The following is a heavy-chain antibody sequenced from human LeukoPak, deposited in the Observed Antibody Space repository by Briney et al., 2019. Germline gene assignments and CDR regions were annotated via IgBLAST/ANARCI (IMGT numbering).Heavy chain of an antibody. CDR3: AREWGRIAVAGGPGY. V-gene: IGHV3-33*01. D-gene: IGHD6-19*01. CDR1: GFIFSNYG. J-gene: IGHJ4*02. CDR2: IWYDGQTK. Sequence: GGSLRLSCEASGFIFSNYGTHWVCQAPGKGLEWLALIWYDGQTKFYADSVKGRFTISRDNSGNTLFLHMTSLRVEDTAVYYCAREWGRIAVAGGPGYWGQGALVTVSS.